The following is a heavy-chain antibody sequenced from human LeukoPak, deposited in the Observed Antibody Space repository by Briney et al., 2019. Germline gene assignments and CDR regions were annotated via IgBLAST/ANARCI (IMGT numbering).Heavy chain of an antibody. D-gene: IGHD2-15*01. V-gene: IGHV4-34*01. CDR2: VNHSGSS. J-gene: IGHJ5*01. CDR3: ARGGGYCGGGSCYIDS. Sequence: SETLSLTCAVYDDSFSGYYWTWIRQPPGKGLEWIGEVNHSGSSNYNPSLESRVTISVDTSTNYFSLKLAFVTAADTAVYYCARGGGYCGGGSCYIDSWGQGTLVTVSS. CDR1: DDSFSGYY.